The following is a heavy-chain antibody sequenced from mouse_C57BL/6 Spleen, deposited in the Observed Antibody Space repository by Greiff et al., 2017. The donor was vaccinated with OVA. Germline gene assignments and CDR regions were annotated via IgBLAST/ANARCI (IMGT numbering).Heavy chain of an antibody. Sequence: SGPELVKPGASVKISCKASGYAFGSSWMNWVKQRPGKGLEWIGRIYPGDGDTNYNGKFKGKATLTADKSSSTAYMQLSSLTSEDSAVYFCARGTDDWDEDYWGQGTTLTVSS. V-gene: IGHV1-82*01. CDR1: GYAFGSSW. CDR3: ARGTDDWDEDY. J-gene: IGHJ2*01. D-gene: IGHD4-1*01. CDR2: IYPGDGDT.